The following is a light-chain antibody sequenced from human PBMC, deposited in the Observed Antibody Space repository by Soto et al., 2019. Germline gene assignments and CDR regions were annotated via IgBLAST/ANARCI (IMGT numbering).Light chain of an antibody. V-gene: IGLV1-40*01. J-gene: IGLJ1*01. CDR1: SSNIGNTYV. CDR3: QSYDSSLTTFV. Sequence: QSVLTQPPSVSAAPGQKVTISCSGSSSNIGNTYVSWYQQVPGTAPQLLIYGDNNRPSGVPDRFSGSKSGTSASLAITGLQPEDEADYYCQSYDSSLTTFVFGTGTKVTVL. CDR2: GDN.